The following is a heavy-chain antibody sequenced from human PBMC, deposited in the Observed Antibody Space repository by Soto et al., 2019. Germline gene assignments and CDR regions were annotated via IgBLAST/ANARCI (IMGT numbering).Heavy chain of an antibody. CDR2: IYYSGTT. CDR1: GGAIVSYY. V-gene: IGHV4-59*01. Sequence: QVQLQQSGPGLVKPSETLSLTCTVSGGAIVSYYWTWIRQLPGKGLEWIGYIYYSGTTKYNPSLKSRVTISIDTSRKQFSLELTSVTAADTAVYYCARRHGEQGAFAFNIWDQGTMVTVSA. CDR3: ARRHGEQGAFAFNI. D-gene: IGHD4-17*01. J-gene: IGHJ3*02.